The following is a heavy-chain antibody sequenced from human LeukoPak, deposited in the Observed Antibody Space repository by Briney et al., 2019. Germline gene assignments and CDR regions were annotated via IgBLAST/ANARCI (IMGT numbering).Heavy chain of an antibody. D-gene: IGHD3-10*01. CDR2: IYYSGST. V-gene: IGHV4-59*01. Sequence: SETLSLTCTVSGGSISSYYWSWIRQPPGKGLEWIGYIYYSGSTNYNPSLKSRVTISVDTSKNQFSLKLSSVTAADTAVYYCAKDGPTYYYSSGSYAYYMDVWGKGTTVTISS. CDR1: GGSISSYY. J-gene: IGHJ6*03. CDR3: AKDGPTYYYSSGSYAYYMDV.